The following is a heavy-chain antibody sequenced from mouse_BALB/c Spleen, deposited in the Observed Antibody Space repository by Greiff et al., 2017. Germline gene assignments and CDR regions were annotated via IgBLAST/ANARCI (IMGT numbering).Heavy chain of an antibody. CDR2: ISSGSSTI. D-gene: IGHD2-10*02. CDR1: GFTFSSFG. Sequence: EVQLVESGGGLVQPGGSRKLSCAASGFTFSSFGMHWVRQAPEKGLEWVAYISSGSSTIYYADTVKGRFTISRDNPKNTLFLQMTSLRSEDTAMYYCARSLYGNYGYFDYWGQGTTLTVSS. CDR3: ARSLYGNYGYFDY. J-gene: IGHJ2*01. V-gene: IGHV5-17*02.